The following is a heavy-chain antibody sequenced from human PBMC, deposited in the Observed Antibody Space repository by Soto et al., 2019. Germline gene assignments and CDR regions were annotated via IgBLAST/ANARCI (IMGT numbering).Heavy chain of an antibody. CDR3: ARLDSSSWAFDY. J-gene: IGHJ4*01. Sequence: EMQLVESGGGLVQPGGSLRLSCAASGFTFSSYWMNWVRQGPGKGLVWVSRINSDGSDTSYADSVKGRFTISRDNAKNTLYLQMNSLRAEDTAVYYCARLDSSSWAFDYWGHGTLVTVSS. V-gene: IGHV3-74*01. CDR2: INSDGSDT. CDR1: GFTFSSYW. D-gene: IGHD6-13*01.